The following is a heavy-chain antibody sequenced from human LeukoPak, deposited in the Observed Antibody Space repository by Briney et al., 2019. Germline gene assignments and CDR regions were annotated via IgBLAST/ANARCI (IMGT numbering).Heavy chain of an antibody. V-gene: IGHV1-2*02. D-gene: IGHD3-3*01. J-gene: IGHJ6*02. CDR3: ARGETYYDFWSGSYYYYYGMDV. CDR2: INPNSGGT. Sequence: ASVKVSCKASGYTFTGYYMHWVRQAPGQGLEWMGWINPNSGGTNYAQKFQGRVTMTRDTSISTAYMELSRLRSDDTALYYCARGETYYDFWSGSYYYYYGMDVWGQGTTVTVSS. CDR1: GYTFTGYY.